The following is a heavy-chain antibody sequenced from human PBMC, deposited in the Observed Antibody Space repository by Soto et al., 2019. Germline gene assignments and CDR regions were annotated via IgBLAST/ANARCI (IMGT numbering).Heavy chain of an antibody. CDR2: INSDGSST. CDR1: GFTFSSYW. J-gene: IGHJ5*02. Sequence: GGSLRLSCAASGFTFSSYWMHWVRQAPGKGLVWVSRINSDGSSTSYADSMKGRFTISRDNAKNTLYLQMNSLRAEDTAVYYCARVNFREYYDFWSGLGFDPWGQGTLVTVSS. V-gene: IGHV3-74*01. D-gene: IGHD3-3*01. CDR3: ARVNFREYYDFWSGLGFDP.